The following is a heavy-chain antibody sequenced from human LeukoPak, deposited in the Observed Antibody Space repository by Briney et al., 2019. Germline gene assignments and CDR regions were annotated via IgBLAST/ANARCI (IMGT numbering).Heavy chain of an antibody. Sequence: GGSLGLSCAASGFTFSNYWMSWVRQAPGKGLEWVANIKEDGSEKHYVDSVKGRFTISRDNAKNSLYLQMNSPRVEDTAVYYCARTIRGYWGQGTLVTVSS. CDR2: IKEDGSEK. D-gene: IGHD3-10*01. J-gene: IGHJ4*02. CDR1: GFTFSNYW. V-gene: IGHV3-7*03. CDR3: ARTIRGY.